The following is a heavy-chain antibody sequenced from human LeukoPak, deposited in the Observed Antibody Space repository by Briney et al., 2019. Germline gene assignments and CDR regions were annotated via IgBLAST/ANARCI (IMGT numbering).Heavy chain of an antibody. CDR2: IWYDGSNK. Sequence: SGGSLRLSCAASGFTFSSYGMHWVRQAPGKGLEWVAVIWYDGSNKYYADSVKGRFTISRDNSKNTLYPQMNSLRAEDTAVYYCAGDRRDGYNYFVYWGQGTLVTVSS. D-gene: IGHD5-24*01. CDR1: GFTFSSYG. CDR3: AGDRRDGYNYFVY. V-gene: IGHV3-33*01. J-gene: IGHJ4*02.